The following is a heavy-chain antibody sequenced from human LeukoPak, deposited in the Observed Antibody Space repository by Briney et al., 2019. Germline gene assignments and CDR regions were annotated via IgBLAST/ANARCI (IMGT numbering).Heavy chain of an antibody. J-gene: IGHJ5*02. CDR1: GYSFTSYW. V-gene: IGHV5-51*01. CDR2: IYPGDSDT. Sequence: GESLKISCKGSGYSFTSYWIGWVRQMPGKGLEWMGIIYPGDSDTRCSPSFQGQVTISADKSISTAYLQWSSLKASDTAMYYCARRIIAAAGTDVRGWFDPWGQGTLVTVSS. D-gene: IGHD6-13*01. CDR3: ARRIIAAAGTDVRGWFDP.